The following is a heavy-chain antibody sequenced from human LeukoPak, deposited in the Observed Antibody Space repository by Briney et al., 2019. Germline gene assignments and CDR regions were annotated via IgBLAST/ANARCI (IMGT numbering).Heavy chain of an antibody. V-gene: IGHV4-4*02. J-gene: IGHJ4*02. CDR1: GGSISSSNW. D-gene: IGHD6-13*01. CDR2: IYHSGST. Sequence: SETLSLTCAVSGGSISSSNWWSWVRQPPGKGLEWIGEIYHSGSTNYNPSLKSRVTISVDTSKNQFSLKLSSVTAADTAVYYCARRPIAAAGTGFDYWGQGTLVTVSS. CDR3: ARRPIAAAGTGFDY.